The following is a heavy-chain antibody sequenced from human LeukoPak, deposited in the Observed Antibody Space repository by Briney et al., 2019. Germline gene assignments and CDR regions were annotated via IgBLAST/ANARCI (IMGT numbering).Heavy chain of an antibody. CDR1: GGSISSYY. Sequence: SETLSLTCTVSGGSISSYYWSWIRQPPGKGLEWIGYIYYSGSTNYNPSLKSRVTISVDTSKNQFSLKLSSVTAADTAVYYCAGHPEVRPTYFQHWGQGTLVTVSS. V-gene: IGHV4-59*08. CDR3: AGHPEVRPTYFQH. J-gene: IGHJ1*01. CDR2: IYYSGST. D-gene: IGHD3-10*01.